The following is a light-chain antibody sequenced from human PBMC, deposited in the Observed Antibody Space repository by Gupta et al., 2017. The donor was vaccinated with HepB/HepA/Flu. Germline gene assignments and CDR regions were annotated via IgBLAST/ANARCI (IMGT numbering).Light chain of an antibody. V-gene: IGKV3-20*01. CDR1: QSVSSSY. CDR3: QQYGSSPRT. Sequence: EIVLTQSPGTLSLSPGERATLSCRASQSVSSSYLAWYQHKPGQAPRLLIYGASSRATGIPDRFSGSGSGTDFTLTISILEPEDFAAYYCQQYGSSPRTFGQGTKVEIK. J-gene: IGKJ1*01. CDR2: GAS.